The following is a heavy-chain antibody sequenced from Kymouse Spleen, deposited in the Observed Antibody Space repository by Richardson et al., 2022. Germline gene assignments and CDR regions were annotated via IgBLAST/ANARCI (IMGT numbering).Heavy chain of an antibody. D-gene: IGHD1-1*01,IGHD1-20*01,IGHD1-7*01. CDR3: AKEGNWNYYYYYGMDV. V-gene: IGHV3-23*04. J-gene: IGHJ6*02. CDR2: ISGSGGST. CDR1: GFTFSSYA. Sequence: EVQLVESGGGLVQPGGSLRLSCAASGFTFSSYAMSWVRQAPGKGLEWVSAISGSGGSTYYADSVKGRFTISRDNSKNTLYLQMNSLRAEDTAVYYCAKEGNWNYYYYYGMDVWGQGTTVTVSS.